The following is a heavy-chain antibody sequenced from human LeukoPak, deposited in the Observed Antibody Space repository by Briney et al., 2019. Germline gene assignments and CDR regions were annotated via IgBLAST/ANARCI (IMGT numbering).Heavy chain of an antibody. Sequence: PGGSLRLSCAASGFTFSTYGMHWVRQAPGKGLEWVASINPDGSEKYSVDSVKGRFTISRDNAKNSLYMQMNSLRAEDTAVYYCARDRGYSSFDYWGQGTLVTVSS. J-gene: IGHJ4*02. CDR2: INPDGSEK. V-gene: IGHV3-7*01. CDR1: GFTFSTYG. CDR3: ARDRGYSSFDY. D-gene: IGHD6-19*01.